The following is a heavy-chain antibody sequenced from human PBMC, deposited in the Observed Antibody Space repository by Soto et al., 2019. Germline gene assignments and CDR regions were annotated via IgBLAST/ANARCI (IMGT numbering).Heavy chain of an antibody. J-gene: IGHJ3*02. D-gene: IGHD1-20*01. CDR1: GFTFSSYW. CDR3: ASYVTGTTPGAFDI. CDR2: INSDGSST. Sequence: GGSLRLSRAASGFTFSSYWMHWVRQAPGKGLVWVSRINSDGSSTSYADSVKGRFTISRDNAKNTLYLQMNSLRAEDTAVYYCASYVTGTTPGAFDIWGQGTMVTVS. V-gene: IGHV3-74*01.